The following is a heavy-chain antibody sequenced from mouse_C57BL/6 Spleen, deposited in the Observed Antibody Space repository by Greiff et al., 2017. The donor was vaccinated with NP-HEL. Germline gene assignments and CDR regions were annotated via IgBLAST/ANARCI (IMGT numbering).Heavy chain of an antibody. CDR1: GYTFTSYW. V-gene: IGHV1-69*01. J-gene: IGHJ3*01. D-gene: IGHD1-1*01. CDR3: ARYYYGSSEGGFAY. Sequence: QVQLQQPGAELVMPGASVKLSCKASGYTFTSYWMHWVKQRPGQGLEWIGEIDPSDSYTNYNQKFKGKSTLTVDKSSSTAYMQLSSLTSEDSAVYYCARYYYGSSEGGFAYWGQGTLVTVSA. CDR2: IDPSDSYT.